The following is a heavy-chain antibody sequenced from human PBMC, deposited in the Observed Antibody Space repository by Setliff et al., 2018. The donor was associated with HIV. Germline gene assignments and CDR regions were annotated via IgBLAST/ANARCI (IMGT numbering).Heavy chain of an antibody. J-gene: IGHJ4*02. CDR1: GFAFSDYS. V-gene: IGHV3-21*01. CDR2: ISSGSGFI. Sequence: LRLSCAASGFAFSDYSINWVRQPPGKGLEWVSSISSGSGFIYYADSVKGRFTISRDHAKNSVFLQMDSLRAEDTAVYYCARLKVDTIFGVVITNPFDYWGQGTLVTVSS. D-gene: IGHD3-3*01. CDR3: ARLKVDTIFGVVITNPFDY.